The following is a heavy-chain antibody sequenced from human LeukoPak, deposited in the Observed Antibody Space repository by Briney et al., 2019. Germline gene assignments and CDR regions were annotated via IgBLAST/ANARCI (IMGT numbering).Heavy chain of an antibody. D-gene: IGHD6-13*01. CDR2: IIPIFGTA. Sequence: SVKVSCKASGGTFSSYAISWVRQAPGQGLEWMGGIIPIFGTANYAQKFQGRVTITADESTSTAYMELSSLRSDDTAVYYCARQPAPYSSSWYRDYWGQGTLVTVSS. CDR1: GGTFSSYA. V-gene: IGHV1-69*13. J-gene: IGHJ4*02. CDR3: ARQPAPYSSSWYRDY.